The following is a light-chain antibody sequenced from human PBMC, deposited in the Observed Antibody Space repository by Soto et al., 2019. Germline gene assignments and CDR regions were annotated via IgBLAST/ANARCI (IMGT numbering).Light chain of an antibody. CDR2: KAS. CDR1: QSISSW. CDR3: QQYNTYPWT. V-gene: IGKV1-5*03. Sequence: DIQMTQSPSTLSASVGDRVTITCRASQSISSWLAWYQQKPGKAPKLLIYKASSSQSGVPSRFSGSGSGTEFTLNISSLQPDDFATYYCQQYNTYPWTFGQGTKVEIK. J-gene: IGKJ1*01.